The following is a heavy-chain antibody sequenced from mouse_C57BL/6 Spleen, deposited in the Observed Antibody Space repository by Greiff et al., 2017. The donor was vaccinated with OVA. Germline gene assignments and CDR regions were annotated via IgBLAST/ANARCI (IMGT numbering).Heavy chain of an antibody. J-gene: IGHJ4*01. CDR2: IWSDGST. Sequence: VKLMESGPGLVAPSQSLSITCTVSGFSLTSYGVHWVRQPPGKGLEWLVVIWSDGSTTYNSAPKSRLSISKDNSKSQVFLKMNSLQTDDTAMYYCARHGVYYYAMDYWGQGTSVTVSS. CDR3: ARHGVYYYAMDY. CDR1: GFSLTSYG. V-gene: IGHV2-6-1*01.